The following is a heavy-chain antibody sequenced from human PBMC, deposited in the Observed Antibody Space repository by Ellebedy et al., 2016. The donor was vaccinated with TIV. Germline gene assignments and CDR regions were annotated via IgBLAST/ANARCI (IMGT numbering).Heavy chain of an antibody. CDR1: GGSITSSSHY. D-gene: IGHD6-13*01. V-gene: IGHV4-39*07. CDR3: ARVGLFRGAAAATPLFDY. J-gene: IGHJ4*02. CDR2: IPYSGST. Sequence: GSLRLSCTVSGGSITSSSHYWGWIRQPPGKGLEWIGSIPYSGSTYYNSGNTYHNPSLKSRVTISVDTSKNQFSLNLRSVTAADTAVYYCARVGLFRGAAAATPLFDYWGQGTLVTVSS.